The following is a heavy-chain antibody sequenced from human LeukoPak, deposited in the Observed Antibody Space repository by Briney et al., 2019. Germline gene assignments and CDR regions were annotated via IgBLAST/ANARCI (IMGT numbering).Heavy chain of an antibody. CDR1: GFTFSSYG. CDR3: ARDPYSGNYGTYYYYYMDV. D-gene: IGHD1-26*01. J-gene: IGHJ6*03. Sequence: GGTLRLSCAASGFTFSSYGMSWVRQAPGKAMEWVSSITSSGTYTFYADSVKGRFTISRDNAKNSLYLQMDSLGPEDTAVYYCARDPYSGNYGTYYYYYMDVWGKGTTVTISS. V-gene: IGHV3-21*01. CDR2: ITSSGTYT.